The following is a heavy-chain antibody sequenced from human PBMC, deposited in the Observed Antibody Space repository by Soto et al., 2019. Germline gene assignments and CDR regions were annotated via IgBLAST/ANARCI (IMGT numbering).Heavy chain of an antibody. CDR3: VSTPTSPRRFDS. V-gene: IGHV4-61*01. CDR1: GGSVSSGRYY. CDR2: IYCSGLT. Sequence: SETLSLTCTVSGGSVSSGRYYWSWIRQTPGKGLEWIAYIYCSGLTNYSPSLKSRVAISIDTSKNQFSLILSSVTAADTAVYYCVSTPTSPRRFDSWGQGTLVTVSS. J-gene: IGHJ5*01. D-gene: IGHD2-15*01.